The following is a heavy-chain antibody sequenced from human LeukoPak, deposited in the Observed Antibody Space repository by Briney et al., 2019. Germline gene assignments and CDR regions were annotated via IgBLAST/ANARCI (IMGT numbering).Heavy chain of an antibody. CDR2: IYYTGST. D-gene: IGHD6-19*01. CDR3: ARRPHTGYSGDWGPHDYYYGMNV. CDR1: GGSISTYY. J-gene: IGHJ6*02. Sequence: SETLSLTCTVSGGSISTYYWSWIRQPPGKGLEWIGYIYYTGSTNYDPSLKSRVTISVDTSKNQFSLKLSPVTAADTAVYYCARRPHTGYSGDWGPHDYYYGMNVWGQGTTVTVSS. V-gene: IGHV4-59*08.